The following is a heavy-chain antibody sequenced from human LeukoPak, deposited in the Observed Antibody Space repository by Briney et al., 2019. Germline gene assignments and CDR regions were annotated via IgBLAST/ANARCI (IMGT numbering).Heavy chain of an antibody. CDR2: INWNGGST. D-gene: IGHD3-10*01. J-gene: IGHJ4*02. CDR3: ARDQLPYYYGSGSKGY. CDR1: GFTFDDYG. V-gene: IGHV3-20*04. Sequence: GGSLRLSCAASGFTFDDYGMSWVRQAPGKGLEWVSGINWNGGSTGYADSVKGRFTISRDNAKNSLYLQMNSLRAEDTAVYYCARDQLPYYYGSGSKGYWGQGTLVTVSS.